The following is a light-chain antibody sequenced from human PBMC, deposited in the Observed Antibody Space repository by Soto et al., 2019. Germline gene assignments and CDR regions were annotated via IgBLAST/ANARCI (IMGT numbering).Light chain of an antibody. CDR1: SSDIGNYNY. Sequence: QSALTQPASVSGSPGQSITISCTGTSSDIGNYNYVSWYQQHPGKAPKLMIYDVSNRPSGVSNRFSGSKSGNTASLTISGLQAEDEADYYCSSYTSSNTPVFGGGTQLTVL. CDR3: SSYTSSNTPV. J-gene: IGLJ2*01. CDR2: DVS. V-gene: IGLV2-14*01.